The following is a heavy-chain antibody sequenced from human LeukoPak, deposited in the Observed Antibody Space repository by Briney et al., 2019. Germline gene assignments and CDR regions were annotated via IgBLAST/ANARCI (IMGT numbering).Heavy chain of an antibody. J-gene: IGHJ4*02. V-gene: IGHV3-11*01. Sequence: PGGSLRLSCAASGFTFSDYYTSRIRQAPGKGLEWVSYISSSGSTIYYADSVKGRFTISRDNAKNSLYLQMNSLRAEDTAVYYCARGRDSSGWYARAKGPLSLWGQGTLVTVSS. CDR1: GFTFSDYY. CDR2: ISSSGSTI. D-gene: IGHD6-19*01. CDR3: ARGRDSSGWYARAKGPLSL.